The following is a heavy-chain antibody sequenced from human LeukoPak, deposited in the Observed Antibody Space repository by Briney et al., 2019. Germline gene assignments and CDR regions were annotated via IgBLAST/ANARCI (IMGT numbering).Heavy chain of an antibody. V-gene: IGHV3-23*01. CDR1: GFTFSSYA. Sequence: GGSLRLSCAASGFTFSSYAMSWVRQAPGKGLEWVSAISGSGGSTYYADSVKGRFTISRDNSKNTLYLQMNSLRAEDTAVYYCAKNAGGLRYFDWLLPLDYWGQGTLVTVSS. CDR2: ISGSGGST. CDR3: AKNAGGLRYFDWLLPLDY. D-gene: IGHD3-9*01. J-gene: IGHJ4*02.